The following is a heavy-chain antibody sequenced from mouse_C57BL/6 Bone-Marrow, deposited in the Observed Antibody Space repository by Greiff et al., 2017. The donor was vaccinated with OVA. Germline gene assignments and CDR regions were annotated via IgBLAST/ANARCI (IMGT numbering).Heavy chain of an antibody. D-gene: IGHD1-1*01. CDR3: AKRGGNYYGSTYWYFDV. J-gene: IGHJ1*03. V-gene: IGHV2-5*01. CDR2: IWRGGST. CDR1: GFSLTSYG. Sequence: VQLQESGPGLVQPSQSLSITCTVSGFSLTSYGVHWVRQSPGKGLEWLGVIWRGGSTDYNAAFMSRLSITKDNSKSQVFFKMNSLQADDTAIYYCAKRGGNYYGSTYWYFDVWGTGTTVTVSS.